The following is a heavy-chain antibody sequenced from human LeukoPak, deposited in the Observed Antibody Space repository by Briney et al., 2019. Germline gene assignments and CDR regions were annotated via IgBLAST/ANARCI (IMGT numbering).Heavy chain of an antibody. V-gene: IGHV3-23*01. Sequence: QPGGSLRLSCAASGFTVSSNYMSWVRQAPGKGLEWVSALSGSGGNTYYADSVKGRFTISRDNSKNKLYLQMNSLRAEDTAVYYCAKGSGSYLDDAFDIWGQGTMVTVSS. CDR3: AKGSGSYLDDAFDI. CDR1: GFTVSSNY. D-gene: IGHD1-26*01. J-gene: IGHJ3*02. CDR2: LSGSGGNT.